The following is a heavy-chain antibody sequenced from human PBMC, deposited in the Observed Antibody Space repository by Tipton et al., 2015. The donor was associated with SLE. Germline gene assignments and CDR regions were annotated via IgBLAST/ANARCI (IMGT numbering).Heavy chain of an antibody. V-gene: IGHV4-34*01. CDR1: GGSFSGFH. J-gene: IGHJ4*02. D-gene: IGHD6-19*01. CDR2: IADTGSP. CDR3: ARGPFQRWPPGGY. Sequence: TLSLTCAVYGGSFSGFHWTWIRQPPGQGLGWIGEIADTGSPNYNPSLTSRVTISLDTSKSQFSLILNSRTAADTAVYYCARGPFQRWPPGGYWGQGTLVTVSS.